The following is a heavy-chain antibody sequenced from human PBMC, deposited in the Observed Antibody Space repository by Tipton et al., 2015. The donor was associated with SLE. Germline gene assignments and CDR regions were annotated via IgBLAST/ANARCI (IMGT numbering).Heavy chain of an antibody. J-gene: IGHJ4*02. CDR1: GFTFSSYA. CDR3: AKVGGSSWYFDY. V-gene: IGHV3-23*01. Sequence: GSLRLSCAASGFTFSSYAMSWVRQAPGKGLEWVSAISGSGGSTYYADSVKGRFTISRDNSKNTLYLQMNSLRAEDTAVYYCAKVGGSSWYFDYWGQGTLVTVSS. D-gene: IGHD6-13*01. CDR2: ISGSGGST.